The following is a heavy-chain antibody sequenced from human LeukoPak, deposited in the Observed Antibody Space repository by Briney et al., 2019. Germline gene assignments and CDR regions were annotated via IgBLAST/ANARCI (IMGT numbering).Heavy chain of an antibody. J-gene: IGHJ4*02. CDR1: GFTFSSYA. Sequence: PGGSLRLSCAASGFTFSSYAMTWIRQAPGKGLEWVANIKQDGSEKYYVDSVKGRFTISRDSAKNSLYLQMNSLRAEDTAVYYCARDMGGGYSCYDCWGQGTLVTVSS. CDR3: ARDMGGGYSCYDC. CDR2: IKQDGSEK. D-gene: IGHD5-18*01. V-gene: IGHV3-7*01.